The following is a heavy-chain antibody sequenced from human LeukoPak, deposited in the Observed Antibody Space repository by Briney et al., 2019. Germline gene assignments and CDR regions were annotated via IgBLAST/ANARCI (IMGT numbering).Heavy chain of an antibody. J-gene: IGHJ5*02. CDR2: ISGSGGST. CDR3: AKANVVAAMADWFDP. D-gene: IGHD2-15*01. Sequence: GGSLRLSCAASGFTFSSYAMSWVRQAPGKGLEWVSAISGSGGSTYYADSVKSRFTISRDNSKNTLYLQMNSLRAEDTAVYYCAKANVVAAMADWFDPWGQGTLVTVSS. V-gene: IGHV3-23*01. CDR1: GFTFSSYA.